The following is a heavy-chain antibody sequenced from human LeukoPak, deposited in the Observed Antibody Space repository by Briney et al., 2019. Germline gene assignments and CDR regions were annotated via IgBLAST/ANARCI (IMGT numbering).Heavy chain of an antibody. J-gene: IGHJ4*02. CDR1: GFVVSSNY. CDR3: ARDTSSSWYPVPYYFDY. Sequence: GGSLRLSCAASGFVVSSNYMNWVRQAPGKGLEWVSSISSSSSYIYYADSVKGRFTISRDNAKNSLYLQMNSLRAEDTAVYYCARDTSSSWYPVPYYFDYWGQGTLVTVSS. CDR2: ISSSSSYI. V-gene: IGHV3-21*01. D-gene: IGHD6-13*01.